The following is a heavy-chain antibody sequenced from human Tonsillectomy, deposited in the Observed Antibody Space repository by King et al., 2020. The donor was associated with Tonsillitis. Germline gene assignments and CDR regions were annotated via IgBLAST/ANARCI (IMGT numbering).Heavy chain of an antibody. V-gene: IGHV3-73*01. D-gene: IGHD6-13*01. CDR2: IRSKANSYAT. Sequence: QLVQSGGGLVQPGGSLKLSCAASGFTFSGSAMNWVRQASGKGLEWVGRIRSKANSYATAYDASVKGRFTISRDDSKNTAYLQMNSLKTEDTAVYYCTSLAAACTNGYYYYGMDVWGQGTTVTVSS. CDR3: TSLAAACTNGYYYYGMDV. J-gene: IGHJ6*02. CDR1: GFTFSGSA.